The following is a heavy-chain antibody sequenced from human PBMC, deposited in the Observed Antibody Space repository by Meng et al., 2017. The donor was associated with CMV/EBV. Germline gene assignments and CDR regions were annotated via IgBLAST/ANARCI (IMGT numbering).Heavy chain of an antibody. CDR3: ARVSRVCSSTSCYIRYYFDY. Sequence: ASVKVSCKTSGYTFIDFHMHWVRQAPGQGLEWMGWMNPNSGNTGYAQKFQGRVTMTRSTSISTAYMELSSLRSEDTAVYYCARVSRVCSSTSCYIRYYFDYWGQGTLVTVSS. J-gene: IGHJ4*02. CDR1: GYTFIDFH. D-gene: IGHD2-2*02. CDR2: MNPNSGNT. V-gene: IGHV1-8*02.